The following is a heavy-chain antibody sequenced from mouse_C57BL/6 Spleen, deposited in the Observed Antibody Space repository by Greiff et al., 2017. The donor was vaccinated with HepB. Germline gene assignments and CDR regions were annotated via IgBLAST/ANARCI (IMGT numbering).Heavy chain of an antibody. CDR1: GYSITSGYY. J-gene: IGHJ2*01. CDR3: ARGGIYYGNDY. V-gene: IGHV3-6*01. CDR2: ISYDGSN. Sequence: EVKLMESGPGLVKPSQSLSLTCSVTGYSITSGYYWNWIRQFPGNKLEWMGYISYDGSNNYNPSLKNRISITRDTSKNQFFLKLNSVTTEDTATYYCARGGIYYGNDYWGQGTTLTVSS. D-gene: IGHD2-1*01.